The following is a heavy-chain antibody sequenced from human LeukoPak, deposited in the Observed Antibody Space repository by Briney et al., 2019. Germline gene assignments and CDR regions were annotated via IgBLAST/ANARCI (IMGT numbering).Heavy chain of an antibody. CDR3: ASRESSMARSH. V-gene: IGHV3-7*01. D-gene: IGHD3-10*01. CDR2: INEDGSVQ. J-gene: IGHJ4*02. Sequence: GGSLRLSCAASGFIFDDFGMSWVRQAPGKGLEWVANINEDGSVQDYVDSVRGRFTISRDNAKNSVYLQMNSLRVEDTAVYYCASRESSMARSHWGQGTLVTVSS. CDR1: GFIFDDFG.